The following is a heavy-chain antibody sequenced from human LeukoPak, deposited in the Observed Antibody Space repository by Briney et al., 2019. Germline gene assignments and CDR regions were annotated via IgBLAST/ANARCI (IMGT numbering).Heavy chain of an antibody. V-gene: IGHV3-33*01. D-gene: IGHD4-17*01. J-gene: IGHJ3*02. CDR3: ARDYGDFDDAFDI. CDR1: GFTFSSYG. Sequence: GGSLGLSCAASGFTFSSYGMHWVRQAPGKGLEWVAVIWYDGSNKYYADSVKGRFTISRDNSKNTLYLQMNSLRAEDTAVYYCARDYGDFDDAFDIWGQGTMVTVSS. CDR2: IWYDGSNK.